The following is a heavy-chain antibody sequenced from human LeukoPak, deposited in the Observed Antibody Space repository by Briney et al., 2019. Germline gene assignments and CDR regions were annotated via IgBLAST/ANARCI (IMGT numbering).Heavy chain of an antibody. CDR3: AREYYDFWSGYYKGYNWFDP. V-gene: IGHV1-58*01. Sequence: SVKVSCKASGFTFTSSAVQWVRQARGQRLEWIGWIVVGSGNTNYAQKFQERVTITRDMSTSTAYMELSSLRSEDTAVYYCAREYYDFWSGYYKGYNWFDPWGQGTLVTVSS. CDR2: IVVGSGNT. J-gene: IGHJ5*02. CDR1: GFTFTSSA. D-gene: IGHD3-3*01.